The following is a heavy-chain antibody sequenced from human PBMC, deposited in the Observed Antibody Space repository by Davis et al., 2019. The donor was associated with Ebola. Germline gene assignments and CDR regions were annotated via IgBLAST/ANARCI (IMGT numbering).Heavy chain of an antibody. Sequence: PGGSLRLSCAASGFIFSTYEMNWVRRAPGKGLEWVSVIYNVYTMYYADSVKGRFTISRDSSMNTVYLQMSSLRAEDTAVYYCARAEDDYGEYPDALDIWGQGTVVTVSS. CDR1: GFIFSTYE. D-gene: IGHD4-17*01. J-gene: IGHJ3*02. CDR3: ARAEDDYGEYPDALDI. CDR2: IYNVYTM. V-gene: IGHV3-53*01.